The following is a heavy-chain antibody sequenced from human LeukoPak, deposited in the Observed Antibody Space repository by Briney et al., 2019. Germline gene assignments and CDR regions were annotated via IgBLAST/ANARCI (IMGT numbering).Heavy chain of an antibody. CDR1: GFTFSSYG. V-gene: IGHV3-30*18. CDR3: AKDAITAVLRYFDWLAPDY. CDR2: ISYDGSNK. J-gene: IGHJ4*02. Sequence: PGGSLRLSCAASGFTFSSYGMHWVRQAPGKGLEWVAVISYDGSNKYYEDSVKGRFTISRDNSKNTLYLQMNSLRAEDTAVYYCAKDAITAVLRYFDWLAPDYWGQGTLVTVSS. D-gene: IGHD3-9*01.